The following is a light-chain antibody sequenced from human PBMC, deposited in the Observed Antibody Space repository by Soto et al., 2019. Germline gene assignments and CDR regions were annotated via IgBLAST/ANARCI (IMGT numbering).Light chain of an antibody. V-gene: IGKV1-5*01. CDR2: DAS. CDR3: QQYNSYSQYT. CDR1: QSISSW. Sequence: DIQMTQSPSTLSASVGDRVTITCRASQSISSWLAWYQQKPGKAPKLLIYDASNLESGVPSGFTGSGSGTEFTLTISSLQPDDFATYYCQQYNSYSQYTFGQGTKVEIK. J-gene: IGKJ2*01.